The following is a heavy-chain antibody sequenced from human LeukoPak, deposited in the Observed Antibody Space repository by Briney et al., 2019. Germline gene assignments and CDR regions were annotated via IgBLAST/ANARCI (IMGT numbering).Heavy chain of an antibody. V-gene: IGHV3-23*01. CDR1: GFTFSSYA. Sequence: GGSLRLSCAASGFTFSSYAMSWVRQAPRKGLEWVSAISGSGGSTYYADSVQGRFTISRDNSKNTLYLEMNSLRGEDTAVYYCAHDSSNYYYYFDYWGQGTLVTVSS. CDR2: ISGSGGST. CDR3: AHDSSNYYYYFDY. J-gene: IGHJ4*02. D-gene: IGHD3-22*01.